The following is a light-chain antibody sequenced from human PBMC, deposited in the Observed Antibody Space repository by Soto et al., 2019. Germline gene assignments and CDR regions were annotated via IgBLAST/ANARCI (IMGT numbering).Light chain of an antibody. CDR1: QSVSSY. J-gene: IGKJ3*01. CDR2: DAS. CDR3: QQRSNGRFT. V-gene: IGKV3-11*01. Sequence: EIVLTRYPATLSLSPGERATLSCRSSQSVSSYLAWYQQKPGQAPRLLIYDASNRATGIPARFSGSGSGTDFTLTISSLEPEDFEVYYCQQRSNGRFTFGPGTKVDIK.